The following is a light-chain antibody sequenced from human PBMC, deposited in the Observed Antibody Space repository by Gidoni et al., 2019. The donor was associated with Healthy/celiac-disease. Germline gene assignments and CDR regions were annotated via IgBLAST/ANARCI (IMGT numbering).Light chain of an antibody. Sequence: QSVLTQPPSPSGTPGQGVTISCSGSSSNIGSNTVNWYQQLPVTAPKLLIYSNNQRPSGVPDRFSGSKSGTSASLAISGLQSEDEADYYCAAWDDSLNGPVFGGGTKLTVL. CDR1: SSNIGSNT. V-gene: IGLV1-44*01. CDR3: AAWDDSLNGPV. CDR2: SNN. J-gene: IGLJ2*01.